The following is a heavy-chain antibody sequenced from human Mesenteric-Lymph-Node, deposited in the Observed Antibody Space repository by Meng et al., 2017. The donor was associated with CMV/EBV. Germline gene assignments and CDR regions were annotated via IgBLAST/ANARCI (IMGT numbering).Heavy chain of an antibody. V-gene: IGHV1-69*10. Sequence: SVKVSCKASGYTFTSYGISWVRQAPGQGLEWMGGIIPILGIANYAQKFQGRVTITADKSTSTAYMELRSLRSDDTAVYYCARAGSSWPPYYFDYWGQGTLVTVSS. D-gene: IGHD6-13*01. CDR1: GYTFTSYG. J-gene: IGHJ4*02. CDR2: IIPILGIA. CDR3: ARAGSSWPPYYFDY.